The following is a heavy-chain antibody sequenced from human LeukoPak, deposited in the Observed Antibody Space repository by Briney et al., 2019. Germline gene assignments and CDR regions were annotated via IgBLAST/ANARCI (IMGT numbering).Heavy chain of an antibody. D-gene: IGHD2-2*01. CDR1: GYTFTSYG. V-gene: IGHV1-18*04. J-gene: IGHJ6*04. CDR3: ARDPGERPADNYYYYGMDV. CDR2: ISAYNGNT. Sequence: ASVKVSCKASGYTFTSYGIGWVRQAPGQGLEWMGWISAYNGNTNYAQKLQGRVTMTTDTSTSTAYMELRSLRSDDTAVYYCARDPGERPADNYYYYGMDVWGKGTTVTVSS.